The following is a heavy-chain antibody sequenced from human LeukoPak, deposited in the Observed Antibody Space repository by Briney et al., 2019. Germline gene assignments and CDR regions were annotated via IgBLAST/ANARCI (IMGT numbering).Heavy chain of an antibody. CDR2: INHSGST. V-gene: IGHV4-34*01. J-gene: IGHJ4*02. CDR1: GGSFSGYY. D-gene: IGHD3-9*01. CDR3: ASSYYDILTGYYAAGGYFDY. Sequence: PSETLSLTCAVYGGSFSGYYWSWIRQPPGKGLEWIGEINHSGSTNYNPSLKSRVTISVDTSKNQFSLKLSSVTAADTAVYYCASSYYDILTGYYAAGGYFDYWGQGTLVTVSS.